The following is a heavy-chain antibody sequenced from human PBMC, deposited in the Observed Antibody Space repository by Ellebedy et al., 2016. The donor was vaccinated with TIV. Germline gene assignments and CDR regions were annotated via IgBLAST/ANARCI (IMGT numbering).Heavy chain of an antibody. Sequence: AASVKVSCNASGYTFTNYYIHWVRQSPGQRLEWVGVINPSGGHTTYTQNFQGRVTMTRDTSTSTVYMDLSSLRSEDTAVYYCARGGVQVWLHPFDYWGQGTLVTVPS. D-gene: IGHD5-18*01. CDR1: GYTFTNYY. CDR3: ARGGVQVWLHPFDY. CDR2: INPSGGHT. V-gene: IGHV1-46*01. J-gene: IGHJ4*02.